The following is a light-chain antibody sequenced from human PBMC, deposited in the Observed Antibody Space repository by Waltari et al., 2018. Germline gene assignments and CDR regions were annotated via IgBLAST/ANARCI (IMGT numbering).Light chain of an antibody. J-gene: IGLJ3*02. CDR2: DVS. CDR3: SSYTNTNSWL. CDR1: SSDVGGYNY. Sequence: QSALTQPASVSGSPGQAITISCTGTSSDVGGYNYVSWYQQHPGKAPKLMIYDVSKRPSGVSKRFSGSRSGNPASLTISGLQAEDESDYYCSSYTNTNSWLFGGGTKLTVL. V-gene: IGLV2-14*01.